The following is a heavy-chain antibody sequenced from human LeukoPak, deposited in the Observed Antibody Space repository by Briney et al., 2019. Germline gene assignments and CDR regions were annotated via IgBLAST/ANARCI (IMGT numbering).Heavy chain of an antibody. J-gene: IGHJ4*02. V-gene: IGHV4-4*02. Sequence: SGTLSLTCAVSGGSISSSNWWSWVRQPPGKGLEWIGEIYHSGSTNNNPSLKSRVTISVDKSKNQFSLKLSSVTAADTAVYYCASLVRGVIPYYFDYWGQGTLVTVSS. CDR3: ASLVRGVIPYYFDY. D-gene: IGHD3-10*01. CDR1: GGSISSSNW. CDR2: IYHSGST.